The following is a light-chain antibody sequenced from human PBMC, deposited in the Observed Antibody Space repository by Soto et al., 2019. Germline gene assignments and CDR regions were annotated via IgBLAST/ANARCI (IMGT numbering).Light chain of an antibody. Sequence: QSVLTQPPSVSAAPGQKVTISCSGSSSNIGYNYVSWYQQHPGTAPKLLIYDDSNRPSGVPNRFSGSKSGNTASLTISGLQAEDEADYYCSSYTSSSTLVFGTGTKVTVL. CDR1: SSNIGYNY. CDR2: DDS. CDR3: SSYTSSSTLV. V-gene: IGLV2-14*01. J-gene: IGLJ1*01.